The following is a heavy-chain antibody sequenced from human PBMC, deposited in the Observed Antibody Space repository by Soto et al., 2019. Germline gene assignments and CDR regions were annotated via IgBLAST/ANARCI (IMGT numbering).Heavy chain of an antibody. V-gene: IGHV1-69*01. CDR1: GGTFSSYA. J-gene: IGHJ5*02. CDR3: ARLYCSGGSCYSEGWFDP. Sequence: QVQLVQSGAEVKKPGSSVKVSCKASGGTFSSYAISWVRQAPGQGLEWMGGIIPIFGTANYAQKFQGRVTITADESTSTAYMERRSLRSEDTAVYYCARLYCSGGSCYSEGWFDPWGQGTLVTVSS. D-gene: IGHD2-15*01. CDR2: IIPIFGTA.